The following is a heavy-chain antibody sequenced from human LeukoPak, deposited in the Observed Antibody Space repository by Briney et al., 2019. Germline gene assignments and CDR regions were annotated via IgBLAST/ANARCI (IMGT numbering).Heavy chain of an antibody. V-gene: IGHV4-39*01. CDR3: ARRGDGSGSYYQYNWFDP. Sequence: SETLSLTCTVTGGSISSSSYYWGWIRQPPGKGLEWIGSIFSGSTSYNPSLKSRVTISVDTSKTQLSLRLSSVTAADTAVYYCARRGDGSGSYYQYNWFDPWGQGTLVTVSS. CDR2: IFSGST. J-gene: IGHJ5*02. CDR1: GGSISSSSYY. D-gene: IGHD3-10*01.